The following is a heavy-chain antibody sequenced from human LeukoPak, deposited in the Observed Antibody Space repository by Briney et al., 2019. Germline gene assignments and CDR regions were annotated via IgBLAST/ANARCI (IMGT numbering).Heavy chain of an antibody. J-gene: IGHJ4*02. Sequence: SETLSLTCTVSGGSISISSYYWGWIRQPPGKGLEWIGEINHSGSTNYNPSLKSRVTISVDTSKNQFSLKLSSVTAADTAVYYCARGRLYDYVWGGYRHETFDYWGQGTLVTVSS. D-gene: IGHD3-16*02. CDR1: GGSISISSYY. V-gene: IGHV4-39*07. CDR2: INHSGST. CDR3: ARGRLYDYVWGGYRHETFDY.